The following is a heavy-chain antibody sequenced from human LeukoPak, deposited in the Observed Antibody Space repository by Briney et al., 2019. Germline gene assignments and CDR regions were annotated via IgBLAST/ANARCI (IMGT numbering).Heavy chain of an antibody. V-gene: IGHV3-23*01. CDR1: GFTFTSYA. D-gene: IGHD6-13*01. Sequence: PGGSLRLSCAASGFTFTSYAMSWVRQAPGKGLEWVSAISCSGGNTYYADSVKGRFTISRDNSKNTLYLQMDSLRAEDTAVYYCSSSSPTSYTDYWGQGTLVTVSS. J-gene: IGHJ4*02. CDR3: SSSSPTSYTDY. CDR2: ISCSGGNT.